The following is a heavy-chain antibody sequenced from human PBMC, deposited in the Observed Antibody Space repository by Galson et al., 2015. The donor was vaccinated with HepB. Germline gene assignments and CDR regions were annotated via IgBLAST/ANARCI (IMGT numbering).Heavy chain of an antibody. Sequence: SLRLSCAASGFTFSSYSMNWVRQAPGKGLEWVSYISSSSSTIYYADSVKGRFTISRDNAKNSLYLQMNSLRAEDTAVYYCAREVVDTAMVVDYWGQGTLVTVSS. CDR3: AREVVDTAMVVDY. CDR2: ISSSSSTI. CDR1: GFTFSSYS. V-gene: IGHV3-48*01. D-gene: IGHD5-18*01. J-gene: IGHJ4*02.